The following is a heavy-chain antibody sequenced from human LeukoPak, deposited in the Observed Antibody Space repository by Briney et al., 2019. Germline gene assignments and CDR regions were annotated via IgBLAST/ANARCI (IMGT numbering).Heavy chain of an antibody. D-gene: IGHD6-19*01. CDR3: ARDPPFSSGWSQNHFDH. V-gene: IGHV3-30*04. CDR2: ISYDGGNE. J-gene: IGHJ4*02. Sequence: PGRSLRLSCAPSGFIFEDFAMHWVRQAPGKGLEWVGLISYDGGNENYADFVKGRFTISRDNSKNTLYLHMNSLRPEDTAVYYCARDPPFSSGWSQNHFDHWGQGTLVTVSS. CDR1: GFIFEDFA.